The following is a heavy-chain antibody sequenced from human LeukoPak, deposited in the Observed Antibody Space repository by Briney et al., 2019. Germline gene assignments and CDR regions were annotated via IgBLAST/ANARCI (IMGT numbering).Heavy chain of an antibody. Sequence: ASVKVSCKASGYTFTSYDINWVRQATGQGLEWMGWVNPNSGNTGYAQKFQGRVTMTRNTSISTAYMELSSLRSEDTAVYYCAILGSSGWYYYGMDVWGQGTTVTVSS. J-gene: IGHJ6*02. D-gene: IGHD6-19*01. V-gene: IGHV1-8*01. CDR2: VNPNSGNT. CDR1: GYTFTSYD. CDR3: AILGSSGWYYYGMDV.